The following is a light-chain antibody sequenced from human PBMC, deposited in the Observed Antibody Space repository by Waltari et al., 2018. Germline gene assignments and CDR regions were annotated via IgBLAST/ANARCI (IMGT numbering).Light chain of an antibody. V-gene: IGKV3-15*01. Sequence: EIVMTQSPATLSVSPGERATLACRASQGLSSDLAWNLQKPGQAHKHLIIDASTRAPDVPDRFSGSGSGTEFTLTISSLQSEDIGLYYCQQSKIWRAFGQGTKVELK. CDR1: QGLSSD. CDR2: DAS. J-gene: IGKJ1*01. CDR3: QQSKIWRA.